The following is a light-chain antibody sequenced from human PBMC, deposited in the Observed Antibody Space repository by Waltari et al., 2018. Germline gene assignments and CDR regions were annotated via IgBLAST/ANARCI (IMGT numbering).Light chain of an antibody. CDR2: EVS. CDR3: QSYDTSLSVV. Sequence: QSALTQPASVSGSPGQSISISCTGTSSDVGVYNYVSWYQQHPGKAPKLMIYEVSKRPSGLSNRFSGSKSDNTASLTISGLQAEDEADYYCQSYDTSLSVVFGGGTKLTVL. J-gene: IGLJ3*02. V-gene: IGLV2-14*01. CDR1: SSDVGVYNY.